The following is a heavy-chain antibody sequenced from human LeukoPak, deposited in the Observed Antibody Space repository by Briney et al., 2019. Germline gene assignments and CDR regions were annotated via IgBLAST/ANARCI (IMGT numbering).Heavy chain of an antibody. J-gene: IGHJ4*02. Sequence: GGSLRLSCAASGFIFSSYWMHWVRQAPGKGLEWVANINQNGGEKYYVDSVKGRFTIPRDNGKNSLYLQMNSLRAEDTAVYYCARYRHLGYWGQGTLVTVSS. CDR3: ARYRHLGY. CDR1: GFIFSSYW. CDR2: INQNGGEK. V-gene: IGHV3-7*01.